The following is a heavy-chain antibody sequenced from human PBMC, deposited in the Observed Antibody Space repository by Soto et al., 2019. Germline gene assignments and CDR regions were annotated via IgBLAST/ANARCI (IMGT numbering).Heavy chain of an antibody. J-gene: IGHJ3*02. Sequence: PGESLKISGKGSGYSFTSYWNGWGRQMPGKGLEWMGIIYPGDSDTRYSPSFQGQVTLSADKSISTAYLQWSRLKASDSAMYYGATPGGYCSGGSCYSDAFDIWGQGTMVTVSS. CDR3: ATPGGYCSGGSCYSDAFDI. V-gene: IGHV5-51*01. D-gene: IGHD2-15*01. CDR1: GYSFTSYW. CDR2: IYPGDSDT.